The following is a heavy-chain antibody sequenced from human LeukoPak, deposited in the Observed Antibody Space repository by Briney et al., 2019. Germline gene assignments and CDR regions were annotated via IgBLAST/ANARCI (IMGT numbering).Heavy chain of an antibody. CDR2: INPNSGGT. D-gene: IGHD6-19*01. V-gene: IGHV1-2*02. J-gene: IGHJ5*02. CDR3: ARTSGASGYSSGWYKENWFDP. CDR1: GYTFTGYY. Sequence: GASVKVSCKASGYTFTGYYTHWVRQAPGQGLEWMGWINPNSGGTNYAQKFQGRVTMTRDTSISTAYMELSRLRSDDTAVYYCARTSGASGYSSGWYKENWFDPWGQGTLVTVSS.